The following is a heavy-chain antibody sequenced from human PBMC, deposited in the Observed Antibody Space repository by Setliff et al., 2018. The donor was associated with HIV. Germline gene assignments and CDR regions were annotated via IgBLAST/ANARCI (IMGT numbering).Heavy chain of an antibody. CDR2: IYTSRGT. D-gene: IGHD6-13*01. CDR1: GGSISGYH. Sequence: SETLSLTCTVSGGSISGYHWNWLRQTPGKGLEWIGYIYTSRGTNYNHSLRTRVIISVDTSNQFSLKLSSVTAADAAVYYCARSPSYRSSWEYYFDYWG. CDR3: ARSPSYRSSWEYYFDY. V-gene: IGHV4-4*09. J-gene: IGHJ4*01.